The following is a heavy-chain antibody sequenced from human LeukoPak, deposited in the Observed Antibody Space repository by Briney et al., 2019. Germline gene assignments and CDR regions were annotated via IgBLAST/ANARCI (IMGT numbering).Heavy chain of an antibody. J-gene: IGHJ4*02. V-gene: IGHV4-34*01. CDR2: IYHSGST. Sequence: PSETLSLTCAVYGGSFSGYYWSWIRQPPGKGLEWIGEIYHSGSTNYNPSLKSRVTISVDTSKNQVSLKLSSVTAADTAVYYCAIYGSGSYYNDLEITSDYWGQGTLVTVSS. CDR1: GGSFSGYY. D-gene: IGHD3-10*01. CDR3: AIYGSGSYYNDLEITSDY.